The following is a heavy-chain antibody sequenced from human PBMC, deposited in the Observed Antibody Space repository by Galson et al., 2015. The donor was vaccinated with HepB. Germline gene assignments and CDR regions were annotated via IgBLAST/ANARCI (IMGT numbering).Heavy chain of an antibody. Sequence: SLRLSCAASGFTFSSYAMSWVRQAPGKGLEWVSAISGSGGSTYYADSVKGRFTISRDNSKNTLYLQMNSLRAEGTAVYYCAKCGGDTYYYDSSGYYLDYWGQGTLVTVSS. CDR3: AKCGGDTYYYDSSGYYLDY. D-gene: IGHD3-22*01. CDR1: GFTFSSYA. V-gene: IGHV3-23*01. CDR2: ISGSGGST. J-gene: IGHJ4*02.